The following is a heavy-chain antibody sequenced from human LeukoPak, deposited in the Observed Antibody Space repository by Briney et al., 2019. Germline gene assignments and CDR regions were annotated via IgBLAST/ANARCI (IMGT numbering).Heavy chain of an antibody. CDR2: VSSSSSYI. J-gene: IGHJ4*02. D-gene: IGHD2-21*02. CDR1: GFTFSSYS. V-gene: IGHV3-21*01. CDR3: ARDGGLVTAIGLFDY. Sequence: PGGSLRLSCAASGFTFSSYSMNWVRQAPGKGLEWVSSVSSSSSYIYYADSVKGRFTISRDNAKNSLYLQMNSLRAEDTAVYYCARDGGLVTAIGLFDYWGQGTLVTVS.